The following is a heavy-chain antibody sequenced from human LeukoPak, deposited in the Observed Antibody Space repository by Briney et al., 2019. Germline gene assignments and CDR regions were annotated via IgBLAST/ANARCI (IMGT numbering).Heavy chain of an antibody. Sequence: SETLSLTCTVSGGSISSGDYYWSWIRQPPGKGLEWIGYIYYSGSTNYNPSLKSRVTISVDTSKNQFSLKLSSVTAADTAVYYCARTDEQLLRGFDYWGQGTLVTVSS. D-gene: IGHD6-6*01. CDR3: ARTDEQLLRGFDY. V-gene: IGHV4-61*08. CDR1: GGSISSGDYY. CDR2: IYYSGST. J-gene: IGHJ4*02.